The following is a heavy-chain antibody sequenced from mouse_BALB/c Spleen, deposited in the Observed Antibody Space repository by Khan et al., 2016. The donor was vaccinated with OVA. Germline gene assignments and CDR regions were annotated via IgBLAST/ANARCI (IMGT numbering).Heavy chain of an antibody. CDR1: GFTFSTYG. V-gene: IGHV5-6*01. D-gene: IGHD4-1*01. CDR3: ASHLTGSFAY. Sequence: EVQRVESGGDLVKPGGSLRLSCAASGFTFSTYGMSWVRQPPDKRLEWVATINSDGDYTYYPDTVKGRFTISRNNAENNLYLQLSSLQYEEPAIYDGASHLTGSFAYWGQGTLVTVSA. J-gene: IGHJ3*01. CDR2: INSDGDYT.